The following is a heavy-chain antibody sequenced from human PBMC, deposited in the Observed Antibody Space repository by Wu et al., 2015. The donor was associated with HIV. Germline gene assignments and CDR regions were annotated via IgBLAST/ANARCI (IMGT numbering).Heavy chain of an antibody. Sequence: QVQLVQSGAEVKKPGASVKVSCKASGYTFTGYYMHWVRQAPGQGLEWMGWINPNSGGTNYAQKFQGRVTMTRNTSISTAYMELSSLRSEDTAVYYCARAKTTEGYYYDSSGYYGYWGQGTLVTVSS. J-gene: IGHJ4*02. CDR2: INPNSGGT. D-gene: IGHD3-22*01. CDR1: GYTFTGYY. CDR3: ARAKTTEGYYYDSSGYYGY. V-gene: IGHV1-2*02.